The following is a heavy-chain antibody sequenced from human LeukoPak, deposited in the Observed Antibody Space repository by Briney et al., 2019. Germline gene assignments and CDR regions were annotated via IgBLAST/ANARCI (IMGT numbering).Heavy chain of an antibody. J-gene: IGHJ4*02. Sequence: GGSLRLSCAASGFTFSSYAMSWVRQAPGKGLEWVSVISGSGGSTYYADSVKGRFTISRDNSKNTLYLQVNSLRAEDTAVYYCAKAATNVYFDSIDYWGQGTLVTVSS. CDR2: ISGSGGST. V-gene: IGHV3-23*01. CDR1: GFTFSSYA. CDR3: AKAATNVYFDSIDY. D-gene: IGHD3-9*01.